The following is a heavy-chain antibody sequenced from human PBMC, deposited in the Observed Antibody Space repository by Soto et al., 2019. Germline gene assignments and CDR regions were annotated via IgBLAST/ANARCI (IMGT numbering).Heavy chain of an antibody. CDR1: GYTFTSYY. Sequence: GASVKVSWKASGYTFTSYYIYWVLEATGEGLEWMGWMNPNTGNSGYAQKFQGRVTMTSDTSISTAHMELSSLRSEDTAVYYCARRAETNGWNGFGADKYYFDFWGQGTLVTVSS. D-gene: IGHD1-1*01. CDR3: ARRAETNGWNGFGADKYYFDF. J-gene: IGHJ4*02. V-gene: IGHV1-8*01. CDR2: MNPNTGNS.